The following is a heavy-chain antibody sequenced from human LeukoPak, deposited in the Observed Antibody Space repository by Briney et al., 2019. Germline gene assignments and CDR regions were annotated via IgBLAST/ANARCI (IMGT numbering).Heavy chain of an antibody. V-gene: IGHV3-23*01. CDR3: ARSPGGNDAFDI. CDR2: ISGSGGST. D-gene: IGHD4-23*01. J-gene: IGHJ3*02. Sequence: GGSLRLSCAASGFTFSSYALSWVRQAPGKGLEWVSAISGSGGSTYYADSVKGRFTISRDNSKNTLYLQMNSLRAEDTAVYYCARSPGGNDAFDIWGQGTMVTVSS. CDR1: GFTFSSYA.